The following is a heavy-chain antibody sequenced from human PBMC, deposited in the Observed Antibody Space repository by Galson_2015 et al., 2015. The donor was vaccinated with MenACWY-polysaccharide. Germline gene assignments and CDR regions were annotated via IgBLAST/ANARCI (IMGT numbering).Heavy chain of an antibody. V-gene: IGHV4-34*01. CDR3: ARGYCTSNSCHFYFDY. D-gene: IGHD2-2*01. Sequence: ETLSLTCAIYDGSFSGYYWSWIRQPPGKGLEWIGEINHSGSTNYNPSLKSRVTMSVDTSKNQFSLKLSSVTAADTAVYYCARGYCTSNSCHFYFDYWGQGTLVTVSS. CDR1: DGSFSGYY. J-gene: IGHJ4*02. CDR2: INHSGST.